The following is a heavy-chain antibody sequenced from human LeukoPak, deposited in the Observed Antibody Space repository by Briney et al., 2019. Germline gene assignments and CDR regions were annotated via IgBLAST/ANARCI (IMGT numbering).Heavy chain of an antibody. CDR2: VYYDGTT. J-gene: IGHJ6*02. CDR3: APGDCSSTSCSAGILYHYGLDV. D-gene: IGHD2-2*01. Sequence: SETLSLTCTVSGGSINSNSYYWGWLRQPPGKNLEWIGNVYYDGTTFYNPSLKSRVTMSVDTSENHFSLKLTSVTAADTATYYCAPGDCSSTSCSAGILYHYGLDVWGQGTTVTVSS. CDR1: GGSINSNSYY. V-gene: IGHV4-39*02.